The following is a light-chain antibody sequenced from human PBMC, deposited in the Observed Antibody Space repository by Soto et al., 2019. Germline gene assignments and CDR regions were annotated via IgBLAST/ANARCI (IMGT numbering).Light chain of an antibody. J-gene: IGLJ3*02. Sequence: QSALTQPASVSGSPGQSITIYCIGTSSDIGYYNYVSWYQQLPGKAPKPIIYAVTNRPSGISNRFSASKSGNTASLTISGLQAGDEADYYCCSYTGSSPLWLFGGGTKLTVL. CDR3: CSYTGSSPLWL. CDR2: AVT. CDR1: SSDIGYYNY. V-gene: IGLV2-14*01.